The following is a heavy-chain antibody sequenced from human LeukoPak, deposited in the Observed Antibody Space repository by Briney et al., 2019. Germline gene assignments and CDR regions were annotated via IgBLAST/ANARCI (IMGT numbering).Heavy chain of an antibody. CDR2: IYTSGST. Sequence: SETLSLTCTVSGGSISSYYWSWIRQPAGKGLEWIGRIYTSGSTNYNPSLTSRVTMSVDTSKNQFSLKLSSVTAADTAVYYCARGYCSSTSCFLSFDYMDVWGKGTTVTVSS. CDR3: ARGYCSSTSCFLSFDYMDV. D-gene: IGHD2-2*01. J-gene: IGHJ6*03. V-gene: IGHV4-4*07. CDR1: GGSISSYY.